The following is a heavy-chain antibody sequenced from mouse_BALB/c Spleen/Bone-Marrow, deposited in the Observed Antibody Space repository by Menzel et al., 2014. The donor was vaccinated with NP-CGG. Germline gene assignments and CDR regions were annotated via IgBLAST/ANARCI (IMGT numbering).Heavy chain of an antibody. CDR3: ARDINDGYYWYFDV. CDR2: IRNKANGHTT. CDR1: GVTFTDYY. J-gene: IGHJ1*01. V-gene: IGHV7-3*02. Sequence: EVKLMESGGGLVQPGGSLRLSCATSGVTFTDYYMSWVRQPPGKALEWLVFIRNKANGHTTEYGASVKGRFTISRDNSQSILYLQMNTLRAEDSATYYCARDINDGYYWYFDVWGAGTTVTASS. D-gene: IGHD2-3*01.